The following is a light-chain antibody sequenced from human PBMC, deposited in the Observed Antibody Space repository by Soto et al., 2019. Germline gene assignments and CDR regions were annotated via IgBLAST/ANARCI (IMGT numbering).Light chain of an antibody. J-gene: IGLJ3*02. CDR3: GTWDSSLSAGV. CDR1: SSNIGNNY. Sequence: QSVLTQPPSVSADPGQKVTISCSGSSSNIGNNYVSWYQHLPGTAPKLLIYENNKRPSGIPDRFSGSKSGTSATLGITGLQTGDEADYYCGTWDSSLSAGVFGGGTKLTVL. CDR2: ENN. V-gene: IGLV1-51*02.